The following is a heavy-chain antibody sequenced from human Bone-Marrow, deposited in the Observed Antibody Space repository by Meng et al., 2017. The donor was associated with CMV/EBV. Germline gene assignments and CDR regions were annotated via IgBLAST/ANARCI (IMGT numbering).Heavy chain of an antibody. D-gene: IGHD3-22*01. J-gene: IGHJ4*02. CDR1: GYTFTDYY. Sequence: ASVKVYCKASGYTFTDYYIHWVRQAPGQGLEWMGWINPNSGVTNYAQKFQGRVTMTRDTSVSTAYMELSRLRSDDTAVYYCARVIGRSLLNRPLPFDYWGQGNLVTVSS. V-gene: IGHV1-2*02. CDR2: INPNSGVT. CDR3: ARVIGRSLLNRPLPFDY.